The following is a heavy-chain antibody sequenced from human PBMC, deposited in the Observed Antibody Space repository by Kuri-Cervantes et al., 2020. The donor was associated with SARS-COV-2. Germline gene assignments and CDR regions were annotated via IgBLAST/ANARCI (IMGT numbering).Heavy chain of an antibody. V-gene: IGHV3-30*09. CDR1: GIIFSSCP. CDR2: ISFDGTNE. D-gene: IGHD3-10*01. J-gene: IGHJ4*02. Sequence: GESLKISCVTSGIIFSSCPMHWVRQAPGKGLEWVAVISFDGTNEDYADSVRGRFAISRDNSKDTLYLQMNSLRPEDTAVYYCARELYGSGSYYTLNFDHWGQGALVTVSS. CDR3: ARELYGSGSYYTLNFDH.